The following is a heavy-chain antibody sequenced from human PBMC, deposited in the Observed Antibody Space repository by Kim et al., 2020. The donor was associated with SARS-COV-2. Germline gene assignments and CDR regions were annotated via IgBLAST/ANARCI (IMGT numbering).Heavy chain of an antibody. V-gene: IGHV4-59*01. CDR2: IYYSGST. J-gene: IGHJ5*02. CDR3: ARASQAITMIVGGRGWFDP. D-gene: IGHD3-22*01. CDR1: GGSISSYY. Sequence: SETLSLTCTVSGGSISSYYWSWIRQPPGKGLEWIGYIYYSGSTNYNPSLKSRVTISVDTSKNQFSLKLSSVTAADTAVYYCARASQAITMIVGGRGWFDPWGQGTLVTVSS.